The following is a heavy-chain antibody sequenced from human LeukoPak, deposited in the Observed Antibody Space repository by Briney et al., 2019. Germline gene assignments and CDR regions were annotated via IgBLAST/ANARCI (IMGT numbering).Heavy chain of an antibody. Sequence: GGSLRLSCAASGFTFSSYAMHWVRQAPGKGLEWVAVISYDGSNKYYADSVKGRFTISRDNSKNTLYLQMNSLRAEDTAVHYCARAGIQLWTNYFDYWGQGTLVTVSS. V-gene: IGHV3-30-3*01. CDR2: ISYDGSNK. D-gene: IGHD5-18*01. J-gene: IGHJ4*02. CDR1: GFTFSSYA. CDR3: ARAGIQLWTNYFDY.